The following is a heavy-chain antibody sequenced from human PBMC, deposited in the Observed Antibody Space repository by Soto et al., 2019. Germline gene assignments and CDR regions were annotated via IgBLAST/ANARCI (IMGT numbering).Heavy chain of an antibody. CDR3: ARHPVSYSSSSGWFDP. CDR1: GYSFTSYW. Sequence: GESLKISCKGSGYSFTSYWIGWVRQMPGKGLEWMGIIYPGDSDTRYSPSFQGQVTISADKSISTAYLQWSSLKASDTAMYYCARHPVSYSSSSGWFDPWGQGXLVTVYS. V-gene: IGHV5-51*01. D-gene: IGHD6-6*01. J-gene: IGHJ5*02. CDR2: IYPGDSDT.